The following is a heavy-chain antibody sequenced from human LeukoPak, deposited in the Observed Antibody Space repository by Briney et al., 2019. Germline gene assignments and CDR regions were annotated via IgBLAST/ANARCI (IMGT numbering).Heavy chain of an antibody. CDR1: GYSISSGYY. CDR3: ARAQRSYDSSGYLRPYAFDI. D-gene: IGHD3-22*01. Sequence: SETLSLTCAASGYSISSGYYWGWVRQPPGKGLGWIGNMYHSGSPYYNPSLKSRVTISVDTSKNQFSLKVRSVTVADTAVYYCARAQRSYDSSGYLRPYAFDIWGQGTMVTVSS. CDR2: MYHSGSP. V-gene: IGHV4-38-2*01. J-gene: IGHJ3*02.